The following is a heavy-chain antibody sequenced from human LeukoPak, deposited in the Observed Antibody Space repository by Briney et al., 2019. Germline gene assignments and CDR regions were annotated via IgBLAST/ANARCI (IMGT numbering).Heavy chain of an antibody. Sequence: GGSLRLSCAASGFTFSTYGMHWVRQAPGKGLEWVAVIWHDGTNRYYADSVKGRFTISRDNSKNTLYLQMNSLRAEDTAVYYCARDRFSGSYHPRGIDYWGQGTLVTVSS. J-gene: IGHJ4*02. V-gene: IGHV3-33*08. CDR1: GFTFSTYG. CDR3: ARDRFSGSYHPRGIDY. CDR2: IWHDGTNR. D-gene: IGHD1-26*01.